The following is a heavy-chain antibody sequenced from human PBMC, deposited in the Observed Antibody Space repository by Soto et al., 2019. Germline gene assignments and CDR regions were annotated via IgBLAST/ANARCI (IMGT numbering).Heavy chain of an antibody. CDR1: GLTLSNYW. J-gene: IGHJ4*02. CDR3: VREMGLAY. Sequence: GGCLRLSWAASGLTLSNYWMTWVSQPPGQGRAWVANPNKDGSQKNYVDSGQGRFTIARDSGQNSLSLQINTPRAEETAVYYCVREMGLAYWGQGALVTVSS. CDR2: PNKDGSQK. V-gene: IGHV3-7*03. D-gene: IGHD6-19*01.